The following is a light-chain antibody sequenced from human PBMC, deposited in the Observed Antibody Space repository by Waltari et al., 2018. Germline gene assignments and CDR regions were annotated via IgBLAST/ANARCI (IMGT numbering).Light chain of an antibody. CDR2: DVS. J-gene: IGLJ2*01. CDR3: SSYISSSTLEL. Sequence: QSALTQPASVSGSPGQSITIPCTGTSSDVGGYNYVYCYQQHPGKAPKLMIYDVSNRPSGVSNRFCGSRSGNPASLTISGLQAEDEADYYCSSYISSSTLELFGGGTSLTVL. CDR1: SSDVGGYNY. V-gene: IGLV2-14*03.